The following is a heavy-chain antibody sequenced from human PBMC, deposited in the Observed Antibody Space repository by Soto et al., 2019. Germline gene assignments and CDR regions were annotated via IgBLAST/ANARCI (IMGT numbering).Heavy chain of an antibody. V-gene: IGHV3-30-3*01. D-gene: IGHD3-3*01. Sequence: GGSLRLSCAASGFTFSSYAMHWVRQAPGKGLEWVAVISYDGSNKYYADSVKGRFTISRDNSKNRLYLQMNSLGAEDTAVYYCARDSRSAIFGVVTDNYYYYYGMDVWGQGTTVTVSS. CDR1: GFTFSSYA. J-gene: IGHJ6*02. CDR2: ISYDGSNK. CDR3: ARDSRSAIFGVVTDNYYYYYGMDV.